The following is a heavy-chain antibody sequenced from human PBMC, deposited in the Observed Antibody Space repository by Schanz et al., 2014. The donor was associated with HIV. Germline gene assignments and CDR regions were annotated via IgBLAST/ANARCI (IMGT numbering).Heavy chain of an antibody. CDR1: GGSFGGYF. D-gene: IGHD3-22*01. Sequence: QVQLQQWGAGLLKPSETLSLTCAVYGGSFGGYFWSWVRQSPGRGLEWIGEINLTGGTNHNPSLKNRVSFSFDTSKNQLSLQLSSVTAADTAIYYCARRSLNLITLTPKYFDHWGQGTLVTVSS. V-gene: IGHV4-34*01. J-gene: IGHJ1*01. CDR2: INLTGGT. CDR3: ARRSLNLITLTPKYFDH.